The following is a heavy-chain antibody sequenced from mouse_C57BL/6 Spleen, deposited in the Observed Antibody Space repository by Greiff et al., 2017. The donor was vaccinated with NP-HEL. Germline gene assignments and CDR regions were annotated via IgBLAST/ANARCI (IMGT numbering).Heavy chain of an antibody. CDR1: GYTFTSYW. Sequence: VQLQQSGTVLARPGASVKMSCKTSGYTFTSYWMHWVKQRPGQGLEWIGAIYPGNSDTSYNQKFKGKAKLTAVTSASTAAMGLSSLTNEDSAVFYCTREGITTVADYFDYWGQGTTLTVSS. D-gene: IGHD1-1*01. CDR2: IYPGNSDT. J-gene: IGHJ2*01. V-gene: IGHV1-5*01. CDR3: TREGITTVADYFDY.